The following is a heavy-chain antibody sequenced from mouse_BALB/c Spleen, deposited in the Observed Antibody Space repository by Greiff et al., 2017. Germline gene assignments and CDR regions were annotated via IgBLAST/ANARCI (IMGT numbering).Heavy chain of an antibody. CDR2: IYPGDGST. CDR1: GYTFTSYY. V-gene: IGHV1S56*01. J-gene: IGHJ4*01. Sequence: VQLVESGPELVKPGASVKMSCKASGYTFTSYYIHWVKQRPGQGLEWIGWIYPGDGSTKYNEKFKGKTTLTADKSSSTAYMLLSSLTSEDSAIYFCARDGNYEDAMDYWGQGTSVTVSS. CDR3: ARDGNYEDAMDY. D-gene: IGHD2-1*01.